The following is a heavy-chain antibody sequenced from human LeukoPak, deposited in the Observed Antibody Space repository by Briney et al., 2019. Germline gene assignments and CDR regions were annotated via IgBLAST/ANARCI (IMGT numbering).Heavy chain of an antibody. V-gene: IGHV3-30*18. Sequence: GGSLRLSCAASGFTFSSYSMNWVRQAPGKGLEWVAVISYDGGNKYYAESVKGRFTISRDNSKNTLYLQMNSLRAEDTAVYYCAKDDHRRWNKPAYDYWGQGTLVTVSS. D-gene: IGHD1/OR15-1a*01. CDR3: AKDDHRRWNKPAYDY. J-gene: IGHJ4*02. CDR2: ISYDGGNK. CDR1: GFTFSSYS.